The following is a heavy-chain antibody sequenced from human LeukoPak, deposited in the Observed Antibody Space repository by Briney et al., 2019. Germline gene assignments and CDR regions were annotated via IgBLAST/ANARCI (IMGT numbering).Heavy chain of an antibody. CDR3: ARGPYSSGWYKGVDYFDY. Sequence: GGSLRLSCAASGFAFSTYAMNWVRQAPGKGLEWVSYISSSGTTMYHADFVMGRFTISRDNAKNSLYLQMNSLRAGDTAVYYCARGPYSSGWYKGVDYFDYWGQGTLVIVSS. CDR2: ISSSGTTM. D-gene: IGHD6-19*01. CDR1: GFAFSTYA. J-gene: IGHJ4*02. V-gene: IGHV3-48*01.